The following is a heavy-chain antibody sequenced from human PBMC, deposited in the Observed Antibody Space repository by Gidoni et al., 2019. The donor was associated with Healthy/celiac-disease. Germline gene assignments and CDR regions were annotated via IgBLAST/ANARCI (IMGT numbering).Heavy chain of an antibody. CDR3: AKERYSSSSGFDY. V-gene: IGHV3-30*18. D-gene: IGHD6-6*01. CDR1: GFTSSSYG. J-gene: IGHJ4*02. CDR2: ISYDGSNK. Sequence: QVQLVESGGGVVQPGRSLRLSCAASGFTSSSYGMHWVRQAPGQGLEWVAVISYDGSNKYYADSVKGRFTISRDNSKNTLYLQINSLRAEDTAVYYCAKERYSSSSGFDYWGQGTLVTVSS.